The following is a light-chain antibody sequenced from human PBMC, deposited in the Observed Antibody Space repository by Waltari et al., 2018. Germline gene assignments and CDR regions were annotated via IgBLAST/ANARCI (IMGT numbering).Light chain of an antibody. CDR2: DGD. CDR3: QSYDTNLRAV. J-gene: IGLJ3*02. CDR1: SSNIGAGYD. Sequence: QSVLTQPPSVSGAPGQRVTISCSGSSSNIGAGYDVYWYQQLPGTAPKRLISDGDSRASGVPDRFSASKSGSSASLAISGLQAEDEADYYCQSYDTNLRAVFGGGTRLTVL. V-gene: IGLV1-40*01.